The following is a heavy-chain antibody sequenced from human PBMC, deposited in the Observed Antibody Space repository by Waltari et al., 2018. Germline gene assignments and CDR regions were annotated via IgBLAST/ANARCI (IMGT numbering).Heavy chain of an antibody. Sequence: QLQLQESGSGLVKPSQTLSLTCAVSGGSISSGGYSWSWIRQPPGKGLEWIGYIYHSGRTYYNPSLKSRVTISVDRSKNQFSLKLSSVTAADTAVYYCARTGGYDFWSGRETYNWFDPWGQGTLVTVSS. J-gene: IGHJ5*02. D-gene: IGHD3-3*01. V-gene: IGHV4-30-2*01. CDR3: ARTGGYDFWSGRETYNWFDP. CDR2: IYHSGRT. CDR1: GGSISSGGYS.